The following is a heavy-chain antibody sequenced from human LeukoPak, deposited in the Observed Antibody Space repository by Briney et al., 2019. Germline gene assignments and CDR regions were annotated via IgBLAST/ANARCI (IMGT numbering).Heavy chain of an antibody. CDR2: INHSGST. CDR1: GGSFSGYY. D-gene: IGHD5-12*01. V-gene: IGHV4-34*01. CDR3: AREVVATIP. Sequence: PLETLSLTCAVYGGSFSGYYWSWIRQPPGKGLEWIGEINHSGSTNYNPSLKSRVTISVDTSKNQFSLKLSSVTAADTAVYYCAREVVATIPWGQGTLVTVSS. J-gene: IGHJ4*02.